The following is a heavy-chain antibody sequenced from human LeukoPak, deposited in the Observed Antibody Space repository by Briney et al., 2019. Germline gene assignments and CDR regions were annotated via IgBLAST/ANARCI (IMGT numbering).Heavy chain of an antibody. CDR1: GFTFSSYA. CDR3: AKPGAYYDSSGYWDY. V-gene: IGHV3-23*01. J-gene: IGHJ4*02. D-gene: IGHD3-22*01. CDR2: ISGSGGST. Sequence: GGSLRLSCAASGFTFSSYAMSWVRQAPGKGLEWVSAISGSGGSTYYADSVKGRFTISRDNSKNTLYLQMNSLRAEDTAVYYCAKPGAYYDSSGYWDYWGQGTLVTVPS.